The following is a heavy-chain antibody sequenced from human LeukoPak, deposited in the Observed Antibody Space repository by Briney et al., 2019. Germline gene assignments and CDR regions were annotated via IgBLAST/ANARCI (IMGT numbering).Heavy chain of an antibody. CDR2: ISVSGFTT. J-gene: IGHJ4*02. CDR3: AKAPVTTCSGAYCYPFDY. CDR1: GFTFSNYA. Sequence: GGSLRLSCAASGFTFSNYAITWVRQAPGRGLEWVSSISVSGFTTYYADSVKGRFTISRDSSKNTLYLQMNRLRAEDAAVYYCAKAPVTTCSGAYCYPFDYWGQGTLVTVSS. D-gene: IGHD2-21*01. V-gene: IGHV3-23*01.